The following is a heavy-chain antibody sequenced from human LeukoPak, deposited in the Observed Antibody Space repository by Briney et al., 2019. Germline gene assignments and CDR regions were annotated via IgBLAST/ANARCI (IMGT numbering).Heavy chain of an antibody. CDR3: ARVHSGYDLRFDY. D-gene: IGHD5-12*01. CDR2: ISSSSSYI. V-gene: IGHV3-21*01. CDR1: RFTFSSYW. Sequence: PGGSLRLSCAASRFTFSSYWMHWVRQAPGKGLEWVSSISSSSSYIYYADSVKGRFTISRDNAKNSLYLQMNSLRAEDTAVYYCARVHSGYDLRFDYWGQGTLVTVSS. J-gene: IGHJ4*02.